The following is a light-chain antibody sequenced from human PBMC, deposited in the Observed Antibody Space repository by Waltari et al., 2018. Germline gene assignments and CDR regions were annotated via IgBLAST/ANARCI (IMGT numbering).Light chain of an antibody. CDR3: QQYYSPPWT. J-gene: IGKJ1*01. CDR2: WAS. CDR1: PSLLHSSNNKNY. Sequence: DIVMTQSPDSLAVSLGERATINCQSRPSLLHSSNNKNYLAWYQQKPGQPPELLFYWASTRESGVPDRFSGSGSGTDFTLTISSLQAEDVAVFYCQQYYSPPWTFGQGTKVEIK. V-gene: IGKV4-1*01.